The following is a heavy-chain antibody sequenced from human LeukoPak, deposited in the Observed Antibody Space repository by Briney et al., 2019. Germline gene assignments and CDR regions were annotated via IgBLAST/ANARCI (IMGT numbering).Heavy chain of an antibody. D-gene: IGHD3-22*01. V-gene: IGHV4-34*01. Sequence: PSETLSLTCAVYGGSFSGYYWSWIRQPPGKGLEWIGEINHSGNTNYNPSLKSRVTISVDTPKNQFSLKLSSVTATDTAVYYCARGRITMIDLWGQGTLVTVSS. CDR3: ARGRITMIDL. CDR1: GGSFSGYY. CDR2: INHSGNT. J-gene: IGHJ5*02.